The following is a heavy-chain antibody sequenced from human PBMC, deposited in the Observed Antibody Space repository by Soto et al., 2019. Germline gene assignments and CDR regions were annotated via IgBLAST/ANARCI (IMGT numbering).Heavy chain of an antibody. D-gene: IGHD4-17*01. J-gene: IGHJ6*02. CDR2: INAGNGNR. CDR3: GRDTAPSDV. CDR1: GYTSTSYA. V-gene: IGHV1-3*01. Sequence: ASVKVSCKASGYTSTSYAMHWVRQAPGQRLEWMGWINAGNGNRKYSQKFQGRVTITRDTSASIAYMELSSLRSEDTAVYYCGRDTAPSDVWGQGTTVTVSS.